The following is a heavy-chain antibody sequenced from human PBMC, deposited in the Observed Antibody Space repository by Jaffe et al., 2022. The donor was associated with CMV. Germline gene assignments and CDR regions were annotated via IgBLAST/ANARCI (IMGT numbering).Heavy chain of an antibody. CDR3: ARDTSPKGGRYGMDV. CDR2: IIPISATA. CDR1: GGSFSRHV. J-gene: IGHJ6*02. V-gene: IGHV1-69*01. Sequence: QVQLVQSGAEVKKPGSSVKVSCKASGGSFSRHVISWVRQAPGQGLEWMGGIIPISATANYAQKFQGRVTISADEVTTTAYMELKSLRSDDTAVYYCARDTSPKGGRYGMDVWGQGTTVTVSS.